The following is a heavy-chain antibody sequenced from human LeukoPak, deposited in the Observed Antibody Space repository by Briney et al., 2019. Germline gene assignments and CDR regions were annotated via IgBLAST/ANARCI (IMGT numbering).Heavy chain of an antibody. V-gene: IGHV4-59*01. CDR2: IYYSGTT. CDR1: GDSISSYY. D-gene: IGHD1-26*01. CDR3: ASGRPLGFDY. J-gene: IGHJ4*02. Sequence: SETLSLTCTVSGDSISSYYWTWIRQPPGKGLEWIGYIYYSGTTNYNPSLKSRVTISVDTSKNQFSLKLSSVTAADTAVYYCASGRPLGFDYWGQGTLVTVSA.